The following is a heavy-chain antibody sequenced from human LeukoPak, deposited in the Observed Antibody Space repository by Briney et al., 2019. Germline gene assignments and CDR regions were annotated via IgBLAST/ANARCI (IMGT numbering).Heavy chain of an antibody. CDR3: AKDNNGFMVRDLKFDY. J-gene: IGHJ4*02. V-gene: IGHV3-23*01. Sequence: GGSLRLSCAASGFTFSSYAMSWVRQAPGKGLEWVSAISGSGGSTYYADSVKGRFTISRDNSKNTLYLQMNSLRAEDTAVYYCAKDNNGFMVRDLKFDYWGQGTLVTVSS. CDR1: GFTFSSYA. D-gene: IGHD3-10*01. CDR2: ISGSGGST.